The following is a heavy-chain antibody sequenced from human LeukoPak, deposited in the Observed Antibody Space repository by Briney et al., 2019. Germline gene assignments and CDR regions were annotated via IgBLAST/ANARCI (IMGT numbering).Heavy chain of an antibody. CDR3: ARSYYDSSGYPHSDLDY. CDR1: GFTFSWFG. CDR2: ISESSIYI. D-gene: IGHD3-22*01. V-gene: IGHV3-21*01. J-gene: IGHJ4*02. Sequence: GGSLRLSCAASGFTFSWFGMNWVRHAPGKGLEWVSSISESSIYINYADSVKGRFTISRDNAKYSLYLQMTSLRAEDTAVYYCARSYYDSSGYPHSDLDYWGQGTLVTVSS.